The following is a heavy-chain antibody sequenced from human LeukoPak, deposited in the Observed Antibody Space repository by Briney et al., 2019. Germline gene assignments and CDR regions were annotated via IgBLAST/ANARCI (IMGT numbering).Heavy chain of an antibody. D-gene: IGHD6-6*01. CDR1: GXSFSGYY. J-gene: IGHJ3*02. Sequence: PSETLSLTCAVYGXSFSGYYWSWIRQPPGKGLEWIGEINHSGSTNYNPSLKSRVTISVDTSKNQFSLKLRSVTAADTAVYYCARDSRFSSIAARYLDVFDIWGQGTMVTVSS. V-gene: IGHV4-34*01. CDR2: INHSGST. CDR3: ARDSRFSSIAARYLDVFDI.